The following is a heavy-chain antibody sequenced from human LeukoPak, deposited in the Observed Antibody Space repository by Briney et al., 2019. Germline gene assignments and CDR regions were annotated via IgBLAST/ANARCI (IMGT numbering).Heavy chain of an antibody. CDR2: MNPNSGNT. CDR1: GYTFTSYD. J-gene: IGHJ6*02. Sequence: ASVKVSCKASGYTFTSYDINWVRQATGQGPEWMGWMNPNSGNTGYAQKFQGRVTITRNTSISTAYMELSSLRSEDTAVYYCARADGSGSFYGMDVWGQGTTVTVSS. D-gene: IGHD3-10*01. V-gene: IGHV1-8*01. CDR3: ARADGSGSFYGMDV.